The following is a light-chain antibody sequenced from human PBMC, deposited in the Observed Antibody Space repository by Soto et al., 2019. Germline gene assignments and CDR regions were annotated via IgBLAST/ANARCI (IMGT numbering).Light chain of an antibody. CDR1: QSLDRDY. V-gene: IGKV1-5*03. CDR3: HQYDSYPRT. Sequence: IQMTQSRSTLSASLGDRVTMTCRASQSLDRDYLAWYQQKPGKAPNLLIYKASTLESGVPSGFSGGGSGTAFTLTISSLQPDDFATYYCHQYDSYPRTFGQGTKVDIK. CDR2: KAS. J-gene: IGKJ1*01.